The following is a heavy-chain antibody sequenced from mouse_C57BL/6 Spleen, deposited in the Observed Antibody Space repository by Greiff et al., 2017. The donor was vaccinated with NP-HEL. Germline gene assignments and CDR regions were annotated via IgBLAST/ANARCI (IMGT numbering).Heavy chain of an antibody. J-gene: IGHJ1*03. CDR3: ARRGWNYWEYFDV. Sequence: QVQLKQPGAELVMPGASVKLSCKASGYTFTSYWMHWVKQRPGQGLEWIGEIDPSDSYTNYNQKFKGKSTLTVDKSSSTAYMQLSSLTSEDSAVYYCARRGWNYWEYFDVWGTGTTVTVSS. CDR2: IDPSDSYT. CDR1: GYTFTSYW. D-gene: IGHD4-1*01. V-gene: IGHV1-69*01.